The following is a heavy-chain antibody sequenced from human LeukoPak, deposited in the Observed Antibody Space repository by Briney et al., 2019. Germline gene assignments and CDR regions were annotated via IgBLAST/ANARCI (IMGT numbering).Heavy chain of an antibody. J-gene: IGHJ5*02. D-gene: IGHD5-18*01. Sequence: SETLSLTCTVSGGAISSSSYYWGWIRQPPGKGLEWIGTIHYSGSTYYNPPLKSRVTISVDTSKNQFSLKLSSVTAADTAVYYCARGGYSYGNWFDPWGQGTLVTVSS. CDR1: GGAISSSSYY. CDR2: IHYSGST. CDR3: ARGGYSYGNWFDP. V-gene: IGHV4-39*07.